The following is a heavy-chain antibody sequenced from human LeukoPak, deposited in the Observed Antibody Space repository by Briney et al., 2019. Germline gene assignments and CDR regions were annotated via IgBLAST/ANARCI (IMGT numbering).Heavy chain of an antibody. CDR2: ISLTGLA. D-gene: IGHD2-8*01. V-gene: IGHV4/OR15-8*02. CDR1: GGSISNTNW. CDR3: SRENGAFSPFGY. Sequence: PSETLSLTCGVSGGSISNTNWWSWVRQPPGQGLEWIGEISLTGLAHYNPSLESRVTVSLDKSKNRLSPNLTSVTAADTAVYYCSRENGAFSPFGYWGQGTLVTVLS. J-gene: IGHJ4*02.